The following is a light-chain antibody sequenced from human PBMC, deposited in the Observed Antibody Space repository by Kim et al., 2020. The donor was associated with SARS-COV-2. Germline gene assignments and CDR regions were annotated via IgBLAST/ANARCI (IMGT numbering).Light chain of an antibody. CDR3: AAWDGSLDCWV. CDR2: KNS. CDR1: GYKLGDKT. Sequence: GQRVTVSCFGTGYKLGDKTVNWYQQSPGQAPQLLTYKNSKRPSGVPDRFSGSKSGTSATLAISGTQSEDEADYYCAAWDGSLDCWVFGGGTKLTVL. J-gene: IGLJ3*02. V-gene: IGLV1-44*01.